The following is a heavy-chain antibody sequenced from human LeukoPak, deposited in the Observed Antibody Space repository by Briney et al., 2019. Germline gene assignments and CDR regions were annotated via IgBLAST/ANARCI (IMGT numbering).Heavy chain of an antibody. CDR2: ISSSSSYI. CDR1: GFTFSSYS. CDR3: ASGRGIDY. Sequence: GGALRLSCAASGFTFSSYSMNSVRQAPGKGREWVSSISSSSSYIYYADSVKGRFTISRDNAKNSLYLQMNSLRAEDTAVYYCASGRGIDYWGQGTLVTVSS. J-gene: IGHJ4*02. V-gene: IGHV3-21*01. D-gene: IGHD3-16*01.